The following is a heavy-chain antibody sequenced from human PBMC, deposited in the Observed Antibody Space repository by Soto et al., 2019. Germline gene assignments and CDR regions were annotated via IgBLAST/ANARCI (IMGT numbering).Heavy chain of an antibody. J-gene: IGHJ4*02. D-gene: IGHD6-13*01. V-gene: IGHV3-30*18. CDR2: ISYDGSNK. CDR3: AKDIQQQLVLYY. CDR1: GFTFSSYG. Sequence: GGSLRLSCAASGFTFSSYGMHWVRQAPGKGLEWVAVISYDGSNKYYADSVKGRFTISRDNSKNTLYLQMNSLRAEDTAVYYCAKDIQQQLVLYYWGQGTLVTVSS.